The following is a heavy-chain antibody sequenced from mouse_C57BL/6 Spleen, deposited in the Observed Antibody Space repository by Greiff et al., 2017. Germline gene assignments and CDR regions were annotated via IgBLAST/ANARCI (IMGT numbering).Heavy chain of an antibody. D-gene: IGHD2-12*01. CDR1: GFTFTDYY. CDR3: ARWDSDYFDY. V-gene: IGHV7-3*01. CDR2: IRNKANGYTT. Sequence: EVKLVESGGGLVQPGGSLSLSCAASGFTFTDYYMSWVRQPPGKALEWLGFIRNKANGYTTEYSASVKGRFTISRDNSQSILYLQMNALRAEDSATYYCARWDSDYFDYWGQGTTLTVSS. J-gene: IGHJ2*01.